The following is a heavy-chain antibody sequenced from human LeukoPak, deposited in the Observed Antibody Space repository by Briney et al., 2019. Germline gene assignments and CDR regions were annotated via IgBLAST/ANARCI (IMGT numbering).Heavy chain of an antibody. CDR1: GGSFSGYY. V-gene: IGHV3-7*01. J-gene: IGHJ4*02. D-gene: IGHD6-25*01. CDR2: INQDGSEK. CDR3: ATPSGGY. Sequence: ETLSLTCAVYGGSFSGYYWSWIRQPPGKGLEWVANINQDGSEKYYVDSVKGRFTISRDYAKKSVYLQMNSLRAEDTAVYYCATPSGGYWGQGTLVTVSS.